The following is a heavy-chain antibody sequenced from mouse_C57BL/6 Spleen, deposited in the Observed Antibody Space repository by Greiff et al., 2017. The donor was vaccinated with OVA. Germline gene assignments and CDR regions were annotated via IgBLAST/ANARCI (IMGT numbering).Heavy chain of an antibody. D-gene: IGHD4-1*01. CDR3: AREGWDVDPYYFDY. J-gene: IGHJ2*01. V-gene: IGHV3-6*01. CDR2: ISYDGSN. CDR1: GYSITSGYY. Sequence: EVKLMESGPGLVKPSQSLSLTCSVTGYSITSGYYWNWIRQFPGNKLEWMGYISYDGSNNYNPSLKNRISITRDTSKNQFFLKLNSVTTEDTATYYCAREGWDVDPYYFDYWGQGTTLTVSS.